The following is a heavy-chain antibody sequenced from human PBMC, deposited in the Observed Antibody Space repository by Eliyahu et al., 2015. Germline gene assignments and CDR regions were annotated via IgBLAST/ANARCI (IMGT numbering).Heavy chain of an antibody. Sequence: QVQLQQSGPGLVKPSQTLSLTCAISGDSVPSXRAAWPWIRQSPSRGLEWLGRTYYRSKWYNDYAVSVKSRITINPDTSKNQFSLQLNSVTPEDTAVYYCARLFGSGPYSYGFHYYYGMDVWGQGTTVTVSS. J-gene: IGHJ6*02. CDR2: TYYRSKWYN. CDR3: ARLFGSGPYSYGFHYYYGMDV. V-gene: IGHV6-1*01. D-gene: IGHD5-18*01. CDR1: GDSVPSXRAA.